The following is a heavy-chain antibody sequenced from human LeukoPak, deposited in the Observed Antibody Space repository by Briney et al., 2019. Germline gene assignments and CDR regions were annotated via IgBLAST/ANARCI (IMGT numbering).Heavy chain of an antibody. Sequence: GGSLRLSCAASGFTFSSYAMRWVRQAPGKGLEYVATISSKGGNTYHANSVKARFTVSRDNAKNTLYLQMGSLRAEDTAVYYCARLYVGSSDYWGQGTLVTVSS. J-gene: IGHJ4*02. CDR3: ARLYVGSSDY. CDR2: ISSKGGNT. CDR1: GFTFSSYA. D-gene: IGHD2/OR15-2a*01. V-gene: IGHV3-64*01.